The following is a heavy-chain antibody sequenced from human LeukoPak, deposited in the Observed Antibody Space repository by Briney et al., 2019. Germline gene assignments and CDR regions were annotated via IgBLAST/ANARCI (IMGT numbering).Heavy chain of an antibody. V-gene: IGHV3-74*01. CDR2: IKGDGSST. CDR1: GITFSNYW. CDR3: VREGLACSGSTCYLAAFDN. J-gene: IGHJ3*02. Sequence: PGGSLRLSCAASGITFSNYWMHWVRQAPGKGLVLVSRIKGDGSSTAYAESVKGRFTISRDNAKNSLYLQMNSLRAEDTAVYYCVREGLACSGSTCYLAAFDNWGQGTMVTVSS. D-gene: IGHD2-2*01.